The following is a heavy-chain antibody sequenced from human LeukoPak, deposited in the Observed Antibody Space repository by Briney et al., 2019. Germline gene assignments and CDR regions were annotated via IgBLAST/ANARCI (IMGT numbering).Heavy chain of an antibody. CDR3: ARETIFGVVGFDP. D-gene: IGHD3-3*01. CDR2: INPNSGGT. J-gene: IGHJ5*02. Sequence: ASVTVSCMASAYTFTGYYMHWVRQAPGQGLEWKGWINPNSGGTNYAQQFPGGVTMTKDTPISTAYMELSRLRSDDTAVYCCARETIFGVVGFDPWGQGTLVTVSS. CDR1: AYTFTGYY. V-gene: IGHV1-2*02.